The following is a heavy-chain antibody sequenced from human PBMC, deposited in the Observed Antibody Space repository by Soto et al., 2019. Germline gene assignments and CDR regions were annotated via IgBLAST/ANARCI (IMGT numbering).Heavy chain of an antibody. V-gene: IGHV1-18*01. CDR3: ARDRDYYGSGSYYMDWFDP. Sequence: QVQLVQSGAEVKKPGASVKVSCKASGYTFTSYGISWVRQAPGQGLEWMGWISAYNGNTNYAQKLQGRVTMTTDTTTRTAYMELRSLRSDDTAVYYCARDRDYYGSGSYYMDWFDPWGQGTLVTVSS. J-gene: IGHJ5*02. D-gene: IGHD3-10*01. CDR2: ISAYNGNT. CDR1: GYTFTSYG.